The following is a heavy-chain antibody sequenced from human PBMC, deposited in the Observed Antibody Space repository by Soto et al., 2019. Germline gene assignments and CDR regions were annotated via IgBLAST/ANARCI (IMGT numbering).Heavy chain of an antibody. V-gene: IGHV5-51*01. CDR2: IYPGDSDT. CDR3: ARQLDYYDSRRVSSGVDV. Sequence: GESLKISCKGSGYSFTSYWIGWVRQMPGKGPEWMGIIYPGDSDTRYSPSFQGQVTISADKSISTAYLQWSSLKASDTTMYYCARQLDYYDSRRVSSGVDVWCQGTTVTVSS. D-gene: IGHD3-22*01. J-gene: IGHJ6*02. CDR1: GYSFTSYW.